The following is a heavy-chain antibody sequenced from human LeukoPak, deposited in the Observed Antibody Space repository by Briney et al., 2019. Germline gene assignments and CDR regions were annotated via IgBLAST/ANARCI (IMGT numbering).Heavy chain of an antibody. CDR1: GFTFSSYG. CDR2: IWYDGSNK. Sequence: GGSLRLSCAASGFTFSSYGMHRVRQAPGKGLEWVAVIWYDGSNKYYTDSVKGRFTTSRDNSKNTLYLQMNSLRAEDTAVYYCARGQYSPDYWGQGTLVTVSS. J-gene: IGHJ4*02. V-gene: IGHV3-33*01. CDR3: ARGQYSPDY. D-gene: IGHD2-15*01.